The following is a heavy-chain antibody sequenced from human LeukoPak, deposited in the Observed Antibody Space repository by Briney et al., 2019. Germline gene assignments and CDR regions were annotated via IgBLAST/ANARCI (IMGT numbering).Heavy chain of an antibody. Sequence: GGSLRLSCAASGFTFSSYAMSWVRQAPGKGLEWVSAISGSTGRTYYADSVKGRFTISRDNSKNTLYLQMNSLRAGDTAVYYCPKGSPPGGELRNAYWGQGPLVPVPS. CDR3: PKGSPPGGELRNAY. J-gene: IGHJ4*02. CDR2: ISGSTGRT. D-gene: IGHD1-26*01. V-gene: IGHV3-23*01. CDR1: GFTFSSYA.